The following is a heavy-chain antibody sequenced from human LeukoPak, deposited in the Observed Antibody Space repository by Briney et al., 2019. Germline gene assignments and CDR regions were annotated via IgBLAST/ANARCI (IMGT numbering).Heavy chain of an antibody. D-gene: IGHD3-16*01. CDR3: ARGGGLDV. V-gene: IGHV3-7*03. J-gene: IGHJ6*02. Sequence: PGGSLRLSCEGSAFIFSGHWMNWVRQTPGKGLEWVASINHNGNVNYYVDSVKGRFTISRDNAKNLLYLQMSNLRAEDTAVYFCARGGGLDVWGQGATVTVSS. CDR2: INHNGNVN. CDR1: AFIFSGHW.